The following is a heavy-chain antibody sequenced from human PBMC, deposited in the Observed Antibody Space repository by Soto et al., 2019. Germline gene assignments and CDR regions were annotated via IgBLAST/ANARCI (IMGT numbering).Heavy chain of an antibody. CDR2: ISGGGSTT. J-gene: IGHJ4*02. CDR1: GFTFSNYA. CDR3: AKDKKREGMIVVVMTSGFDF. D-gene: IGHD3-22*01. Sequence: VQLLESGGGLVQPGGSLSLSCAVSGFTFSNYAMSWVRQAPGKGLEWVSFISGGGSTTYYADSVKGRFTISRDNSKNTLYLQMNSLSAEDTSVYYCAKDKKREGMIVVVMTSGFDFWGQGTLVSVSS. V-gene: IGHV3-23*01.